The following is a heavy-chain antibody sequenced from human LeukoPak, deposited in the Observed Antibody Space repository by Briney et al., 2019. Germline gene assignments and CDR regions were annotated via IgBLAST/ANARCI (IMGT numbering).Heavy chain of an antibody. V-gene: IGHV3-48*01. CDR2: ISSSSSTI. Sequence: GGSLRLSCAASGFTFSSYSMNWVRQAPGKGLEWVSYISSSSSTIYYADSVKGRFTISRDNAKNSLYLQMNSLRAEDTAMYYCARDLGTSYGYFDYWGQGTLVTVSS. D-gene: IGHD5-18*01. CDR1: GFTFSSYS. J-gene: IGHJ4*02. CDR3: ARDLGTSYGYFDY.